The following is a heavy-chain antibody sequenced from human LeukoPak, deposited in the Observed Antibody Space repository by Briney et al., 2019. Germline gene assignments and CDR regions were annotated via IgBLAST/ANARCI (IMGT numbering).Heavy chain of an antibody. V-gene: IGHV4-4*09. CDR1: GGSISGSY. Sequence: SETLSPTCTVSGGSISGSYWSWIRQPPGKGLEWLGYIYTSGSTNYNPSLKSRVTISVDASKNQFSLRLSSVTAADTAVYYCARQDSSGFRYSDYWGQGTLVTVSS. CDR2: IYTSGST. D-gene: IGHD6-19*01. J-gene: IGHJ4*02. CDR3: ARQDSSGFRYSDY.